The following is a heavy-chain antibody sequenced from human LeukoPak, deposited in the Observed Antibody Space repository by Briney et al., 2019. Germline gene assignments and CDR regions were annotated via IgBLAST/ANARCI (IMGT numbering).Heavy chain of an antibody. D-gene: IGHD3-10*01. V-gene: IGHV4-59*08. Sequence: SSETLSLTCTVSGGSISSYYWSWIRQPPGKGLEWIGYIYYSGSTNYNPSLKSRVTISVDTSKNQFSLKLSSVTAADTAVYYCARGSRSSAFDIWGQGTMVTVSS. CDR3: ARGSRSSAFDI. CDR2: IYYSGST. CDR1: GGSISSYY. J-gene: IGHJ3*02.